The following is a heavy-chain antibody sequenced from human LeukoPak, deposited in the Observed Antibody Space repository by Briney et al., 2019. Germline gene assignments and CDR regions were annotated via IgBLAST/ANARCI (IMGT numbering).Heavy chain of an antibody. CDR3: ARDWNGSGTAFDH. J-gene: IGHJ4*02. Sequence: QAGGSLRLSCAASGFSFSAHWMSWIRQAPGKGLEWVANIKVDGTEKYYVDSVKGRFTISRDNAKNSLSLQMSGLRAEDTAVYYCARDWNGSGTAFDHWGQGTLVTVSS. CDR2: IKVDGTEK. CDR1: GFSFSAHW. D-gene: IGHD1-1*01. V-gene: IGHV3-7*05.